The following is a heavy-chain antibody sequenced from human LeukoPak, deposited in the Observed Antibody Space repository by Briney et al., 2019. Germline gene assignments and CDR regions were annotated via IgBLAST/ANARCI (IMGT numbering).Heavy chain of an antibody. CDR3: ARGRPLWFGIGDWDEDYYYYMDV. D-gene: IGHD3-10*01. J-gene: IGHJ6*03. CDR1: GYTFTNYD. CDR2: MNPNSGNT. Sequence: ASVKVSCKASGYTFTNYDINWVRQATGQGLEWMGWMNPNSGNTGYAQKLQGRVTMTRNTSISTAYMELSSLRSEDTAVYYCARGRPLWFGIGDWDEDYYYYMDVWGKGTTVTVSS. V-gene: IGHV1-8*01.